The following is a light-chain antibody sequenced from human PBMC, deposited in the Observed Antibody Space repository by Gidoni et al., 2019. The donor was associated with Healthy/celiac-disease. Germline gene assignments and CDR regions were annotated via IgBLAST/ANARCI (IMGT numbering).Light chain of an antibody. CDR1: QSISSY. V-gene: IGKV1-39*01. J-gene: IGKJ4*01. CDR2: AAS. CDR3: QQSYSTELT. Sequence: DIQMTQSPSSLSASVGDRVTITCRASQSISSYLNWYQQKLGKAPKLLIYAASNLQSGVPSRFSGSGSGTDFTLTISSLQPEDFATYYCQQSYSTELTFGGXTNVEIK.